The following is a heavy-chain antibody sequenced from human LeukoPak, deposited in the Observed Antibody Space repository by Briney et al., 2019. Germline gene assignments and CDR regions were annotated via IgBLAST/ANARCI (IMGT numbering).Heavy chain of an antibody. Sequence: GGSLRLSCAASGFTFSSYDMNWVRQAPGKGLEWVSYISSSGSTIYYADSVKGRFTISRDNAKNSLYLQMNSLRAEDTAVYYCARESITMVRGHNWFDPWGQGTLVTVSS. CDR1: GFTFSSYD. CDR3: ARESITMVRGHNWFDP. V-gene: IGHV3-48*03. D-gene: IGHD3-10*01. J-gene: IGHJ5*02. CDR2: ISSSGSTI.